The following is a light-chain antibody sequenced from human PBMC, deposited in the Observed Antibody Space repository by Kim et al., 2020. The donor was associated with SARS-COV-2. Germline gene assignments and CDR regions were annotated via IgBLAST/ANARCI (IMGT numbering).Light chain of an antibody. CDR2: EVS. CDR3: SSYAGSFWV. J-gene: IGLJ3*02. CDR1: SSDVGGYNY. Sequence: QSALTQPPSASGSPGQSVTISCTGTSSDVGGYNYVSWYQQHPGKVPKLMIYEVSKRPSGVPDRFSGSKSGNTASLTVSGLQAEDEADYYCSSYAGSFWVFGGGTQLTVL. V-gene: IGLV2-8*01.